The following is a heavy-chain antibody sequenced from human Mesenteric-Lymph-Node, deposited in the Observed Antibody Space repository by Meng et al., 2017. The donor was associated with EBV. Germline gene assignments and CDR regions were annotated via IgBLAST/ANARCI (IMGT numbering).Heavy chain of an antibody. CDR3: ARVSEISGTWLDC. D-gene: IGHD1-7*01. J-gene: IGHJ1*01. CDR1: GGSISGNNW. CDR2: VFHIGST. Sequence: QVQLQESGPGLVKPSGTLSLTCAVSGGSISGNNWWSWIRQPPGKGLEWIGEVFHIGSTNYNPSLKSRVTISLDKSKNQFSLKLTSVTAADTAVYFCARVSEISGTWLDCWGQGTLVTV. V-gene: IGHV4-4*02.